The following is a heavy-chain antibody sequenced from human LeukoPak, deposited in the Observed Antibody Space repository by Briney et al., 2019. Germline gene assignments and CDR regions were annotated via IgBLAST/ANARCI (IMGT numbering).Heavy chain of an antibody. CDR2: ISDDGYST. Sequence: GGSLRLSCAASRFIFDNYGMTWVRQAPGKGLEWVSGISDDGYSTYYADSVKGRFTISRDNSKNTLYLHMSSLRADDTAVYYCAKDRPTVYSSSWLHFLDSWGQGTLVTVSS. CDR3: AKDRPTVYSSSWLHFLDS. CDR1: RFIFDNYG. D-gene: IGHD6-13*01. V-gene: IGHV3-23*01. J-gene: IGHJ4*02.